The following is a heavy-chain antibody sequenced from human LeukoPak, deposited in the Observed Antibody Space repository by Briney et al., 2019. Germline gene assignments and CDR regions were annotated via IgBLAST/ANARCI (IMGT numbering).Heavy chain of an antibody. Sequence: ASVKVSCKASGYTFTGYYMHWVRQPPGQGLEWMGWINPNNDYTFYAQKFQGRVTLTRDTSINTVYMELTTLTSDDTALYYCAVAPGDYWGQGTLVSVS. D-gene: IGHD2-21*01. CDR3: AVAPGDY. CDR2: INPNNDYT. V-gene: IGHV1-2*02. CDR1: GYTFTGYY. J-gene: IGHJ4*02.